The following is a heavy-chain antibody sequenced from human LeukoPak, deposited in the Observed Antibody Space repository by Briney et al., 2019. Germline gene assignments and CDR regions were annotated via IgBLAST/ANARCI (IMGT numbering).Heavy chain of an antibody. CDR3: TRLTVPLRFDP. J-gene: IGHJ5*02. CDR1: GGSISSYY. V-gene: IGHV4-59*01. CDR2: IYYSGST. D-gene: IGHD2-2*01. Sequence: SETLSLTCTVSGGSISSYYWSWIRQPPGKGLEWIGYIYYSGSTNYNPSLKSRVTISVDTSKNQFSLKLSSVTAADTAVYYCTRLTVPLRFDPWGQGTLVTVSS.